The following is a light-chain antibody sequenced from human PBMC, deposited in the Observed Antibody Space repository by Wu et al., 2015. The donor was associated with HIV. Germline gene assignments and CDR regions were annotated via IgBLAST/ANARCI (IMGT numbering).Light chain of an antibody. CDR3: QQYGRSPYS. V-gene: IGKV3-20*01. Sequence: ELVMTQSPDTLSVSPGETAALSCRASQSVSNNLAWYQQKPGQAPRLLIYGASRRATDIPDRFSGSGSGTDFTLTISRLEPEDFAVYYCQQYGRSPYSFGRGDQAGDQT. CDR2: GAS. CDR1: QSVSNN. J-gene: IGKJ2*03.